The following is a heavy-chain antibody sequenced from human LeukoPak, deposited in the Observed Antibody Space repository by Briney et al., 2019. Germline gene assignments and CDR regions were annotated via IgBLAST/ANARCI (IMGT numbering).Heavy chain of an antibody. V-gene: IGHV1-18*04. CDR3: ARCAAQGGYDDYGMDG. CDR1: GYTFTGYY. Sequence: GDSLKVSCKASGYTFTGYYMHWVRRAPGQGLEWRGWICAYNGNTNNAQKLQGRVTMTTDTSTGTAYMELRSLRSDDTAVYYCARCAAQGGYDDYGMDGWGQGATVTVSS. CDR2: ICAYNGNT. J-gene: IGHJ6*02. D-gene: IGHD2-15*01.